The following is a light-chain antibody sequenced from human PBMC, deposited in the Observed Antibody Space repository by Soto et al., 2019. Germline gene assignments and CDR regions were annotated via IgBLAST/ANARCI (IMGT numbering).Light chain of an antibody. CDR3: QQGKSLSLT. J-gene: IGKJ4*01. CDR2: DAS. V-gene: IGKV1-12*01. Sequence: DIQVTQSPSSVSASVGDRVTITGRASQGISSWLSWYQQKPGKAPKLLISDASILQSGVPPRFSGSGSGTDFTLTISSLQPEDFATYYCQQGKSLSLTFGGGTKVDIK. CDR1: QGISSW.